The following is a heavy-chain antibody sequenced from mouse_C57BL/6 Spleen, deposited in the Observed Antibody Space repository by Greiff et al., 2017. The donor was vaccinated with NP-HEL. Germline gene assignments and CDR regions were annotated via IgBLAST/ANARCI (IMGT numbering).Heavy chain of an antibody. CDR3: AVSTRVRNWYFDV. V-gene: IGHV1-55*01. CDR2: IYPGSGST. D-gene: IGHD2-2*01. Sequence: QVQLQQSGAELVKPGASVKMSCKASGYTFTSYWITWVKQRPGQGLEWIGDIYPGSGSTNYNEKFKSKTTLTVDTSSSTAYMQLSSLTSEDSAVYYGAVSTRVRNWYFDVWGTGTTVTVSS. J-gene: IGHJ1*03. CDR1: GYTFTSYW.